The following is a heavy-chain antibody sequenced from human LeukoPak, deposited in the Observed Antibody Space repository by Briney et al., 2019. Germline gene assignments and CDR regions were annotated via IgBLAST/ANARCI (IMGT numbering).Heavy chain of an antibody. Sequence: GESLKISCKGSGYSFTSYWIGCVRQMPGKSLEWMGIIYPGDSETRYSPSFRGQVTISADKSISTAYLQWSSLKASDTAIYYCARRAVAAADYWGQGTLVTVSS. CDR3: ARRAVAAADY. V-gene: IGHV5-51*01. J-gene: IGHJ4*02. CDR1: GYSFTSYW. D-gene: IGHD6-13*01. CDR2: IYPGDSET.